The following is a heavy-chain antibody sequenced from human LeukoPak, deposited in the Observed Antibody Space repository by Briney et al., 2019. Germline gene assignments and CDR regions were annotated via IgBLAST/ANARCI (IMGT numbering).Heavy chain of an antibody. V-gene: IGHV4-59*12. CDR3: ARDRYYFDC. CDR1: GGSISSYY. Sequence: SETLSLTCTVSGGSISSYYWSWIRQPPGKGLEWIGYIYYSGSTNYNPSLKSRVTMSVDTSKNQFSLKLSSVTAADTAVYYCARDRYYFDCWGQGTLVTVSS. CDR2: IYYSGST. J-gene: IGHJ4*02.